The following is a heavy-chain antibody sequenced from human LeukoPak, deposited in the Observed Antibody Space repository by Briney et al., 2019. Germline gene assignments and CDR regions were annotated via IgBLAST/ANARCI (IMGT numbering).Heavy chain of an antibody. CDR3: SRESGPFCPFGY. D-gene: IGHD1-26*01. CDR1: GGSISGTNW. Sequence: SETLSLTCGVSGGSISGTNWWSWVRQPPGQGLEWTGEISLAGQTNYNPSLNGRVTMSLDKSSNQLSLHLTSVTAADTATYYCSRESGPFCPFGYWGQGTLVIVSS. V-gene: IGHV4/OR15-8*02. CDR2: ISLAGQT. J-gene: IGHJ4*02.